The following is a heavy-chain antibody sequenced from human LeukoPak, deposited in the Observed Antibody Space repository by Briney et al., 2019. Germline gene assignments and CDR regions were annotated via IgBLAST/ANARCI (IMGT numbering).Heavy chain of an antibody. CDR2: IYYSGST. J-gene: IGHJ4*02. Sequence: GSLRLSCAASGFTFSSYAMSWIRQPPGKGLEWIGSIYYSGSTYYNPSLKSRVTISVDTSKNQFSLKLSSVTAADTAVYYCARHAVGATFDYWGQGTLVTVSS. V-gene: IGHV4-39*01. CDR1: GFTFSSYA. CDR3: ARHAVGATFDY. D-gene: IGHD1-26*01.